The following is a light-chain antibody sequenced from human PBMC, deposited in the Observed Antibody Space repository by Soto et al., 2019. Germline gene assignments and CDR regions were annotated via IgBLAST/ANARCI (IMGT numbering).Light chain of an antibody. Sequence: QSARTQPASVSGSPGQSITISCTGTSSDIGAYNYVSWYQQYPGRAPKLMIYEVNNRPSGVSNRFSGSKSGNTASLTISGLQAEDEADYYCSSFTTSSTYVVGAGTKVTVL. CDR1: SSDIGAYNY. V-gene: IGLV2-14*01. J-gene: IGLJ1*01. CDR3: SSFTTSSTYV. CDR2: EVN.